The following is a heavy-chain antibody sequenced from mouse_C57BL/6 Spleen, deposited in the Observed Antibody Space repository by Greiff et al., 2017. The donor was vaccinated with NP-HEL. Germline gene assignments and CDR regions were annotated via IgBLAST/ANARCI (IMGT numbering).Heavy chain of an antibody. D-gene: IGHD1-1*01. Sequence: QVQLQQPGTELVKPGASVKLSCKASGYTFTSYWMHWVKQRPGQGLEWIGNINPSNGGTNYNEKFKSKATLTVDKSSSTAYMQLSSLTSEDSAVYYCARGGVVAFHWYFDVWGTGTTVTVSS. V-gene: IGHV1-53*01. J-gene: IGHJ1*03. CDR1: GYTFTSYW. CDR2: INPSNGGT. CDR3: ARGGVVAFHWYFDV.